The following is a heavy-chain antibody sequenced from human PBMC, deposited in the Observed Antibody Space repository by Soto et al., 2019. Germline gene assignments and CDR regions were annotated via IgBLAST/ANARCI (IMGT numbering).Heavy chain of an antibody. CDR1: GGSISSSSYY. CDR2: IYYSGST. CDR3: ARHQAPNGTSFLGTVDP. Sequence: QLQLQESGPGLVKPSETLSLTCTVSGGSISSSSYYWGWIRQPPGKGLEWIGSIYYSGSTYYNPSLKSRVTISVDTSKNQYTLKLSSVTAADTAVYYCARHQAPNGTSFLGTVDPWGQGTLVTVSS. D-gene: IGHD2-2*01. V-gene: IGHV4-39*01. J-gene: IGHJ5*02.